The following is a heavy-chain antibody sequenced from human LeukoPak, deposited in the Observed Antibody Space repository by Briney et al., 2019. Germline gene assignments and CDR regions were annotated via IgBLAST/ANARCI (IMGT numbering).Heavy chain of an antibody. CDR3: ARDVRSYYPSYFDY. V-gene: IGHV7-4-1*02. J-gene: IGHJ4*02. Sequence: ASVKVSCKASGYTFTSYAMNWVRQAPGQGLEWMGWINTNTGNPTYAQGFTGRFVFSLDTSVSTAYLQISSLKAEDTAVYYCARDVRSYYPSYFDYWGQGTLVTVSS. CDR1: GYTFTSYA. CDR2: INTNTGNP. D-gene: IGHD3-10*01.